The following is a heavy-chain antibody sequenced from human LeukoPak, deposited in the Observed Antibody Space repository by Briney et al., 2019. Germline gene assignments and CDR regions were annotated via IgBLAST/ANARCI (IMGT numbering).Heavy chain of an antibody. CDR2: ISYDGTNK. J-gene: IGHJ4*02. CDR1: GFTFSNYA. CDR3: ARDAVVWDCSSTSCPPTY. V-gene: IGHV3-30*04. Sequence: GGSLRLSCVASGFTFSNYAMHWVRQAPGKGLEWVTVISYDGTNKYYADSVKGRFTISRDNSKNTLYLQMNSLRTEDTAVDYCARDAVVWDCSSTSCPPTYWGQGTLVTVSS. D-gene: IGHD2-2*01.